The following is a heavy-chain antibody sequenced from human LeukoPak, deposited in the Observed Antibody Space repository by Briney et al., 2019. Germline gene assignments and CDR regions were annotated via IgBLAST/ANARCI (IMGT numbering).Heavy chain of an antibody. J-gene: IGHJ4*02. CDR3: ARDAVPDSSGYLYYFDY. CDR1: GYTFTSYG. Sequence: ASVKVSCKASGYTFTSYGISWVRQARGQGLEWMGWISAYNGNTNYAQKLQGRVTMTTDTSTSTAYMELRSLRSDDTAVYYCARDAVPDSSGYLYYFDYWGQGTLVTVSS. CDR2: ISAYNGNT. V-gene: IGHV1-18*01. D-gene: IGHD3-22*01.